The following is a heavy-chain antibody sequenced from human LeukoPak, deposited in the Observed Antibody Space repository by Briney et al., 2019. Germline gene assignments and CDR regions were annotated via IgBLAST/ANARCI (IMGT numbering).Heavy chain of an antibody. J-gene: IGHJ4*02. CDR1: GFTFSNAW. CDR3: TTGITIFGVVTARDY. D-gene: IGHD3-3*01. V-gene: IGHV3-15*01. Sequence: GGSLILSCAASGFTFSNAWMSWVRQAPGKGLEWVGRIKSKTDGGTTDYAAPVKGRFTISRDDSKNTLYLQMNSLKTEDTAVYYCTTGITIFGVVTARDYWGQGTLVTVSS. CDR2: IKSKTDGGTT.